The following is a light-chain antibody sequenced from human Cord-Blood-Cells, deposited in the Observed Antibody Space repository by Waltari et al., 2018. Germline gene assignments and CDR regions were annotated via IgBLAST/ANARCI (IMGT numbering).Light chain of an antibody. CDR3: QQYGSSPFT. J-gene: IGKJ3*01. CDR1: QSVSSSY. V-gene: IGKV3-20*01. Sequence: EIVLTQSPGTLSLSPGERATLSCRASQSVSSSYLAWYQQKPGQAPRLLIYGASSRATGMPDRFSGSGSGTDFTLTISRLEPEDVAVYYCQQYGSSPFTFGPGTKVEIK. CDR2: GAS.